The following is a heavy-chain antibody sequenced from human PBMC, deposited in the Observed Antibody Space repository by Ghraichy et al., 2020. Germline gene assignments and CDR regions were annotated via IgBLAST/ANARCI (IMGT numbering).Heavy chain of an antibody. CDR1: GFTFASHT. Sequence: GGSLRLSCAASGFTFASHTMSWVRQAPGKGLEWVASIKADGSDTYYVDSVKGRFTISRDNAENSLYLQMSSLRAEDTALYFCARLMDSTTIWDFWGQGTLVTVSS. CDR2: IKADGSDT. V-gene: IGHV3-7*01. D-gene: IGHD1-1*01. J-gene: IGHJ4*02. CDR3: ARLMDSTTIWDF.